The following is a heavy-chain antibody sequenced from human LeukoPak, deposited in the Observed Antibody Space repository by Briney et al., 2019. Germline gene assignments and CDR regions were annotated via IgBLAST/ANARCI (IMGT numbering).Heavy chain of an antibody. J-gene: IGHJ4*02. D-gene: IGHD3-22*01. CDR2: IKQDGSEK. Sequence: PGGSLRLSCAASGFTFSSYWMSWVRQAPGKGLEWVANIKQDGSEKSYVDSVKGRSTISRDNAKNSLDLQMNSLRAEDTAVYYCTKPSRIGYFDSSAHWGQGTLVTVSS. CDR1: GFTFSSYW. CDR3: TKPSRIGYFDSSAH. V-gene: IGHV3-7*01.